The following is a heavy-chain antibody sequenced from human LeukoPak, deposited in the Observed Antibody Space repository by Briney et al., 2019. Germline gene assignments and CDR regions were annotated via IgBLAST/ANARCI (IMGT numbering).Heavy chain of an antibody. CDR2: IIPIFGTA. J-gene: IGHJ3*02. CDR1: GGTFSSYA. CDR3: ARGRDYYDSSGYVGLAPGAFDI. D-gene: IGHD3-22*01. Sequence: SVKVSCKASGGTFSSYAISWVRQAPGQGLEWMGGIIPIFGTANYAQKFQGRVTITADESTSTAYMELSSLRPEDTAVYYCARGRDYYDSSGYVGLAPGAFDIWGQGTMVTVSS. V-gene: IGHV1-69*13.